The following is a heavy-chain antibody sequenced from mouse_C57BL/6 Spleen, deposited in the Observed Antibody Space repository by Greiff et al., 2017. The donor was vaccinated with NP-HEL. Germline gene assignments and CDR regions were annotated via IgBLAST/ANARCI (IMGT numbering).Heavy chain of an antibody. CDR3: ARDYGCCYCSAY. J-gene: IGHJ2*01. CDR1: GYSFTSYS. CDR2: ITPNCGST. D-gene: IGHD1-1*01. Sequence: EVQLQQSGAELVKPGASVKLSCTASGYSFTSYSMYWVRQSPGKSLEWIGIITPNCGSTSYNQKFKGKATFTVDKSSSTAYMQLNSLTSEDSAVYYCARDYGCCYCSAYWGQGTTVTVSS. V-gene: IGHV1-39*01.